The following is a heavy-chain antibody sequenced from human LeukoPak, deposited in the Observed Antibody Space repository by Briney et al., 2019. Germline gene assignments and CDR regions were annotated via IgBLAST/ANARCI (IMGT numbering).Heavy chain of an antibody. Sequence: GGSLRLSCAASGFTFSSYSMNWVRQAPGKGLEWVSSISSSSSYIYYADSVKGRFTISRDNAKNSLYLQMNSLRAEDTAVYYCARDTLGEGEDANYAVYYFDYWGQGTVVTVSS. V-gene: IGHV3-21*03. CDR2: ISSSSSYI. CDR3: ARDTLGEGEDANYAVYYFDY. J-gene: IGHJ4*02. CDR1: GFTFSSYS. D-gene: IGHD4/OR15-4a*01.